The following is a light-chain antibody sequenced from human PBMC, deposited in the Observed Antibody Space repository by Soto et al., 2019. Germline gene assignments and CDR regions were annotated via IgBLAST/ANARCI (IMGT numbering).Light chain of an antibody. V-gene: IGKV3-11*01. CDR1: QSVSNY. J-gene: IGKJ2*01. CDR2: DAS. CDR3: QQRSNWPRFT. Sequence: EIVLTQSPAPLSLSPGETATLSCMASQSVSNYLAWYQQKPGQAPRLLIYDASNRATGIPARFSGSGSGTDFTLTIRSLEPEDFSVYYCQQRSNWPRFTFGQGTKVEIK.